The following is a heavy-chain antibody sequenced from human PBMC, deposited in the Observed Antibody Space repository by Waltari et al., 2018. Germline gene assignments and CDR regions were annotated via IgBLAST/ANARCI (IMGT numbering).Heavy chain of an antibody. V-gene: IGHV1-69*04. CDR2: IIPILGIA. J-gene: IGHJ3*02. D-gene: IGHD6-6*01. CDR1: GGTFSSYA. Sequence: QVQLVQSGAEVKKPGSSVKVSCKASGGTFSSYAISWVRQAPGQGLEWMGGIIPILGIANYAQKFQGRVTITADESTSTAYMELSSLRSEDTAVYYCARERSFEYSSSRGAFDIWGQGTMVTVSS. CDR3: ARERSFEYSSSRGAFDI.